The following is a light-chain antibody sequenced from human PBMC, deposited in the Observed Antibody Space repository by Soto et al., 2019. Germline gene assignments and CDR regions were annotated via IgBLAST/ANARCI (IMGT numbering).Light chain of an antibody. Sequence: IQLTQSPSSLSASVGDSVTITCRASKAIGSSFAWYRQKPGKVPEVLIYGASTLQNGVPSRFSGSGAGTDYTHTSSSPQPGDYAPYNCQQLNSYPLTFGGGTKVEIK. V-gene: IGKV1-9*01. CDR1: KAIGSS. J-gene: IGKJ4*01. CDR2: GAS. CDR3: QQLNSYPLT.